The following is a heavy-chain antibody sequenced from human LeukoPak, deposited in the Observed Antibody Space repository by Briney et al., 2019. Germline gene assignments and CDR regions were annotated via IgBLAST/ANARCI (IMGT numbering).Heavy chain of an antibody. CDR3: ARETVVVPAAIPHYYYYGMDV. J-gene: IGHJ6*02. CDR2: IIPILGIA. V-gene: IGHV1-69*04. D-gene: IGHD2-2*01. Sequence: SVKVSCKASGGTFSSYAISWVRQAPGQGLEWMGRIIPILGIANYAQKFRGRVTITADKSTSTAYMELSSLRSEDTAVYYCARETVVVPAAIPHYYYYGMDVWGQGTTVTVSS. CDR1: GGTFSSYA.